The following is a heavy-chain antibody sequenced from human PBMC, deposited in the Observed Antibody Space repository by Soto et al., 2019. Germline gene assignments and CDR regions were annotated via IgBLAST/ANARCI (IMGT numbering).Heavy chain of an antibody. J-gene: IGHJ4*02. CDR3: ARNSYYDFWSGYQRASDL. CDR2: LYHSGST. Sequence: PSETLSLTCGVSGYPISSGYYWGWIRQSPGKGLEWIGSLYHSGSTYYNPSLKGRVTISVDSSKNQFSLKLSSVTAADTAVYYCARNSYYDFWSGYQRASDLWGQGTLVTVSS. V-gene: IGHV4-38-2*01. CDR1: GYPISSGYY. D-gene: IGHD3-3*01.